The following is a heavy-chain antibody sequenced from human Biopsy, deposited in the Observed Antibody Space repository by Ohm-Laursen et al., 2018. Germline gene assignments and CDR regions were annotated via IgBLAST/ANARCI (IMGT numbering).Heavy chain of an antibody. CDR2: IDWDDAK. CDR1: GFSLNTRGMS. V-gene: IGHV2-70*16. D-gene: IGHD2-2*02. Sequence: TQTLTLTSTLSGFSLNTRGMSVTWIRQPPGKALEWLARIDWDDAKFYSESLKTRLTISKGTSENHVVLTLSDMAPVDTAAYYCARIPILVVPAAIVYRHRRHLQGLDVWGQGTTVIVSS. CDR3: ARIPILVVPAAIVYRHRRHLQGLDV. J-gene: IGHJ6*02.